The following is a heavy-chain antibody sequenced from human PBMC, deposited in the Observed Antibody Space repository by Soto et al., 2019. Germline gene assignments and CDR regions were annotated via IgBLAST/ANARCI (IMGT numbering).Heavy chain of an antibody. J-gene: IGHJ4*02. CDR3: ARDWGGLGY. CDR2: IIKDGSEK. Sequence: AGSLRLSCAASGFTFSNYCMTWVRKAPGKGLEWVANIIKDGSEKSYVNSVKGPFTISKDNAKNSLNLEMNSLRVEDTAVYYCARDWGGLGYWGQGTLVTVSS. CDR1: GFTFSNYC. D-gene: IGHD3-10*01. V-gene: IGHV3-7*03.